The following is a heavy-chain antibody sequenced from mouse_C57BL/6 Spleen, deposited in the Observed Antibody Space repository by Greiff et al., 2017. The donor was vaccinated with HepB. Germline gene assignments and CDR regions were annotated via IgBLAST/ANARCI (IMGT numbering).Heavy chain of an antibody. V-gene: IGHV1-82*01. D-gene: IGHD6-1*01. CDR3: ARSGQLYYFDY. J-gene: IGHJ2*01. CDR1: GYAFSSSW. Sequence: QVQLQQSGPELVKPGASVKISCKASGYAFSSSWMNWVKQRPGQGLEWIGRIYPGDGDTNYNGKFKGKATLTADKSSSTAYMQLSSLTSEDSAVYFCARSGQLYYFDYWGQGTTLTVSS. CDR2: IYPGDGDT.